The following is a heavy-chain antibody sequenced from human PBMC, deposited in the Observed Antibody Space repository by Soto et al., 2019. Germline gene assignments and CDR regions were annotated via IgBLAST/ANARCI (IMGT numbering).Heavy chain of an antibody. D-gene: IGHD4-17*01. CDR1: GYTFSNFG. Sequence: QVQLVQSGGEVKKPGASVRVSCKTSGYTFSNFGISWLRQAPGQGLEWMGWISSFNSNTRYAQTFQGRVTMFTDTAASTAYMDLRSLRSDETAISYCARDRTLVTTARGVDFWGQGTLVTVS. J-gene: IGHJ4*02. CDR2: ISSFNSNT. V-gene: IGHV1-18*01. CDR3: ARDRTLVTTARGVDF.